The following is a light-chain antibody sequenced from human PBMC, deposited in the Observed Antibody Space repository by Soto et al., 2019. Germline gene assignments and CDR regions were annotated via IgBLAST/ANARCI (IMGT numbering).Light chain of an antibody. V-gene: IGKV3-15*01. CDR2: GAS. J-gene: IGKJ5*01. CDR1: QYVSNK. CDR3: QQRTNWPPA. Sequence: EIVMTQSPATLSVSPGETATLSCRASQYVSNKVAWYQQKPGQAPSLLILGASTRATGVPARFSGSGSGTDFTLTISSLEPEDFAVYYCQQRTNWPPAFGQGTRLEIK.